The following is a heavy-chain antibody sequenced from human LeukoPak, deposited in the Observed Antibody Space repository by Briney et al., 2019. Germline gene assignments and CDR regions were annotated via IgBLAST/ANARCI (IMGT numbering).Heavy chain of an antibody. CDR2: IYTSGST. CDR3: ASISGYCSSTSCSAFDI. D-gene: IGHD2-2*03. CDR1: GGSISSSNW. V-gene: IGHV4-61*02. Sequence: SETLSLTCAVSGGSISSSNWWSWVRQPAGKGLEWIGRIYTSGSTNYNPSLKSRVTISVDTSKNQFSLKLSSVTAADTAVYYCASISGYCSSTSCSAFDIWGQGTMVTVSS. J-gene: IGHJ3*02.